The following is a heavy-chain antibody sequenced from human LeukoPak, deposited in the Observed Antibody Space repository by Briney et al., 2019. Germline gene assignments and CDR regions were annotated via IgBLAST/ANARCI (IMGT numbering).Heavy chain of an antibody. J-gene: IGHJ4*02. Sequence: PGGSLRLSCAASGFPFSGYWMIWVRQAPGKGLEWVANIKQDGSEKYYVDSVKGRFTISRDNAKNSLYLQMNSLRAEDTAVYYCAREYSSGLFDHWGQGTLVTVPS. V-gene: IGHV3-7*03. CDR1: GFPFSGYW. D-gene: IGHD6-19*01. CDR2: IKQDGSEK. CDR3: AREYSSGLFDH.